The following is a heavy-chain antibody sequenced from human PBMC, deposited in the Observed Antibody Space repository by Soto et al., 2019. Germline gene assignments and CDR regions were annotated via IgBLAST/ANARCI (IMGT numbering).Heavy chain of an antibody. CDR3: ARVPLYGSVYWFDP. CDR2: ISAYNGNT. CDR1: GYPFNTYY. Sequence: ASVKVSCTSSGYPFNTYYLHWVRQAPGQGLEWMGWISAYNGNTTYAQKLQGRVTMTTDTSTSTAYMELRSLRSDDTAVYYCARVPLYGSVYWFDPWGQGTLVTVSS. V-gene: IGHV1-18*04. D-gene: IGHD3-10*01. J-gene: IGHJ5*02.